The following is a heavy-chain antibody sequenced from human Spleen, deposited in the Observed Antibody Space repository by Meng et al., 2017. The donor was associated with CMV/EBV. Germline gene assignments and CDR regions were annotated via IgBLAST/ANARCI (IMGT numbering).Heavy chain of an antibody. J-gene: IGHJ4*02. CDR2: IYHGGST. V-gene: IGHV3-53*01. D-gene: IGHD3-22*01. Sequence: GESLKISCAASGFTVNSDYMSWVRQAPGKGLEWVSVIYHGGSTYYADSVKGRFIISRDNSKNTLYLQMNSLRAEDTAVYYCARETLPYYYDSSGYYFDYWGQGTQVTVSS. CDR1: GFTVNSDY. CDR3: ARETLPYYYDSSGYYFDY.